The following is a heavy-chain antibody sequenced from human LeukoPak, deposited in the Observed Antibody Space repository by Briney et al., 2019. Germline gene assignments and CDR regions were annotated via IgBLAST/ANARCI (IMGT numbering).Heavy chain of an antibody. CDR2: ISGSGSSA. CDR1: GFTFGAYA. J-gene: IGHJ5*02. V-gene: IGHV3-23*01. CDR3: ARRPYSSSSGAYNGFDP. D-gene: IGHD6-6*01. Sequence: GGSLRPSCAASGFTFGAYAMTWVRQAPGKGLEWVSGISGSGSSAYYADSVKGRFTISRDNSENTLYLQMNSLRAEDTAVYYCARRPYSSSSGAYNGFDPWGQGTLVTVSS.